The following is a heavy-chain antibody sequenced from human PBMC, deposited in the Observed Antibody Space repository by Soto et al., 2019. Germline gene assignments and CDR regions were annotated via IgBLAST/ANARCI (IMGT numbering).Heavy chain of an antibody. CDR1: GGSVSSGSYY. CDR2: IYYSGST. J-gene: IGHJ4*02. V-gene: IGHV4-61*01. D-gene: IGHD5-18*01. Sequence: SETLSLTCTVSGGSVSSGSYYWSWIRQPPGKGLEWIGYIYYSGSTNYNPSLKSRVTISVDTSKNQFSLKLSSVTAADTAVYYCASAGYSYERAFDYWGQGTLVTVSS. CDR3: ASAGYSYERAFDY.